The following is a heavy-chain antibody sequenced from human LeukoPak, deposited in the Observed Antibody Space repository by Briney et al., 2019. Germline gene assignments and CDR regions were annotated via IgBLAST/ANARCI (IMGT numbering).Heavy chain of an antibody. D-gene: IGHD2-2*01. CDR3: AGEPGYCSSTSCYEIDY. CDR1: GFTFSSYS. Sequence: GGSLRLSCAASGFTFSSYSMNWVRQAPGKGLEWVSSISSSSSYIYYADSVKGRFTISRDNAKNSLYLQMNSLSAEDTAVYYCAGEPGYCSSTSCYEIDYWGQGTLATVSS. J-gene: IGHJ4*02. CDR2: ISSSSSYI. V-gene: IGHV3-21*01.